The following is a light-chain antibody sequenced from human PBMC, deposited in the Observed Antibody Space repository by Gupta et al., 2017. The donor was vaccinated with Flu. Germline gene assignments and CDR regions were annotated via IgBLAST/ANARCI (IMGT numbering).Light chain of an antibody. CDR2: DAS. Sequence: ESVLTQSPVTLSLSPGDRATLSCRASQSIGRYLAWYQHKPGQAPRLLISDASNRATGIPARFSGSGVGTDFTLTISSRDPEDFEVYYCQQRSCRHPFFNFGGGTKVEIK. CDR3: QQRSCRHPFFN. V-gene: IGKV3-11*01. CDR1: QSIGRY. J-gene: IGKJ4*01.